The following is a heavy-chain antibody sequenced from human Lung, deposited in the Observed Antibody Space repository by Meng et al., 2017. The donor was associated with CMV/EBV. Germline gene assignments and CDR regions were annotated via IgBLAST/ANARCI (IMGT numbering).Heavy chain of an antibody. CDR2: FYYRGNS. D-gene: IGHD2-21*01. Sequence: PLRESGPGLVNPSETLSLTCTVSGGSINSYYWSWIRQPPGQGLEWLGYFYYRGNSNYNPSLKSRVTISVDTSKNLFSLNLTSVTAADAALYYCARGSYLAVEGWGLGTLVTVSS. J-gene: IGHJ4*02. CDR3: ARGSYLAVEG. V-gene: IGHV4-59*01. CDR1: GGSINSYY.